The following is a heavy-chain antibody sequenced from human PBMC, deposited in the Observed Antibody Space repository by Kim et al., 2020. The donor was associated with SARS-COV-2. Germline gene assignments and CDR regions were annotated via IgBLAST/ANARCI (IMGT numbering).Heavy chain of an antibody. V-gene: IGHV3-7*01. J-gene: IGHJ4*02. Sequence: GGSLRLSWAASGFTFIDSWMTWFLQPPGNRLECEANIKQDASEKYYVYSVKGRFTISRDNTKNSLYLQMNSLRAEDTAIYYCAKIRGYCSGGSCFPPPDWGQGTLVTVSS. CDR3: AKIRGYCSGGSCFPPPD. CDR2: IKQDASEK. CDR1: GFTFIDSW. D-gene: IGHD2-15*01.